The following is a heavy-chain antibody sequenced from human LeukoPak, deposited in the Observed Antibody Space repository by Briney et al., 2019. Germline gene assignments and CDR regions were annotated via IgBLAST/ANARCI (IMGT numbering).Heavy chain of an antibody. J-gene: IGHJ3*02. V-gene: IGHV5-51*01. Sequence: GESLKISCKGSGYSFTNYWIGWVRQMPGKGLEWMGIIYPGDSDTTYSPSFQGQVTISADKSISTAYLQWSSLKASDTAMYYCGRIPAAGSLKGAFDIWGQGTMVTVSS. CDR2: IYPGDSDT. D-gene: IGHD6-25*01. CDR3: GRIPAAGSLKGAFDI. CDR1: GYSFTNYW.